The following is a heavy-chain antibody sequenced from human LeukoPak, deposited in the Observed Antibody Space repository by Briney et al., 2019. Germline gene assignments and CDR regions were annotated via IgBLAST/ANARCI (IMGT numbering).Heavy chain of an antibody. CDR1: GGSISSYC. Sequence: SETLSLTCTVSGGSISSYCWSWIRQPPGKGLEWIGYIYYSGSTNYNPSLKSRVTISVDTSKNQFSLKLSSVTAADTAVYYCASDILTGYYGMDVWGQGTTVTVSS. D-gene: IGHD3-9*01. V-gene: IGHV4-59*01. CDR2: IYYSGST. J-gene: IGHJ6*02. CDR3: ASDILTGYYGMDV.